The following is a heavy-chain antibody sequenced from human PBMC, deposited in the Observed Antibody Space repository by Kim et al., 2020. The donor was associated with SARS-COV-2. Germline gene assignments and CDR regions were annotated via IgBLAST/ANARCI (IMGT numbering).Heavy chain of an antibody. CDR3: ARDVATIGVVRAWFDA. CDR2: INTNTGNP. Sequence: ASVKVSCKASGYTFTSYAMNWVRQAPGQGLEWMGWINTNTGNPTYAQGFKGRVIITLDTSVSTAYLQISSLRAEDTAVYYCARDVATIGVVRAWFDA. D-gene: IGHD3-3*01. CDR1: GYTFTSYA. J-gene: IGHJ5*01. V-gene: IGHV7-4-1*02.